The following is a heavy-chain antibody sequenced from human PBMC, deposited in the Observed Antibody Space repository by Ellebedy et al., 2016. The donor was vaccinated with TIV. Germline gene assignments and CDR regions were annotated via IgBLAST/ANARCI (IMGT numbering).Heavy chain of an antibody. J-gene: IGHJ4*02. CDR1: GFAFSDYA. CDR2: ISVRSNAI. CDR3: AKDFPNWANDY. D-gene: IGHD7-27*01. V-gene: IGHV3-48*04. Sequence: GGSLRLSXGAFGFAFSDYAINWVRQAPGKGLEWVSYISVRSNAIDYVDSVKGRFIISRDNAKNLVYLQMNSLRVDDTAVYYCAKDFPNWANDYWGQGVLVTVSS.